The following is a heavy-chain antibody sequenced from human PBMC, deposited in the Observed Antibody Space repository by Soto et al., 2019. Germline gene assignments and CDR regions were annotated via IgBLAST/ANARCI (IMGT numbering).Heavy chain of an antibody. CDR1: GGTFSSYA. V-gene: IGHV1-69*13. Sequence: GASVKVSCKASGGTFSSYAISWVRQAPGQGLEWMGGIIPIFGTANYAQKFQGRVTITADESTSTAYMELSSLRSEDTAVYYCARDDFYYYDSSGYYPKVPVWGQGTLVTVSS. J-gene: IGHJ4*02. D-gene: IGHD3-22*01. CDR3: ARDDFYYYDSSGYYPKVPV. CDR2: IIPIFGTA.